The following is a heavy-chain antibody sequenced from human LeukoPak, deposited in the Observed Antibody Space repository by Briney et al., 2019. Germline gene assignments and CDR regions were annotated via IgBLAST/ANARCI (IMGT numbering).Heavy chain of an antibody. V-gene: IGHV3-23*01. CDR3: AKAGGSGSYYVYDY. CDR1: GFTFSSYA. J-gene: IGHJ4*02. Sequence: GGSLRLSCAASGFTFSSYAMSWVRQAPGKGLEWVSAISGSGGGTYYADSVKGRFTISRDNSKNTLYLQMNSLRAEDTAVYYCAKAGGSGSYYVYDYWGQGTLVTVSS. D-gene: IGHD3-10*01. CDR2: ISGSGGGT.